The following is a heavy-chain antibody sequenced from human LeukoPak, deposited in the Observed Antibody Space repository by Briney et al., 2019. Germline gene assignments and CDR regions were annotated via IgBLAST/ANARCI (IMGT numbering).Heavy chain of an antibody. CDR3: ARQRGYSGYDWTYYFDY. J-gene: IGHJ4*02. V-gene: IGHV3-21*01. Sequence: GGSLRLSRAASGFTFSSYSMNWVRQAPGKGLEWVSSISSSNDYIHYADSMKGRFTISRDNAKNSLYLQMNSLRAEDTAVYYCARQRGYSGYDWTYYFDYWGQGTLVTVSS. D-gene: IGHD5-12*01. CDR1: GFTFSSYS. CDR2: ISSSNDYI.